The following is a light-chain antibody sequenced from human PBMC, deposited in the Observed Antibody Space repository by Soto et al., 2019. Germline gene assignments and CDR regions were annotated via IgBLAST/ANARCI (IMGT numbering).Light chain of an antibody. CDR2: DAS. J-gene: IGKJ1*01. Sequence: DIQLTQSPPTLSASVGDRVTITCRASQTISTWMAWYQQKPGKAPKLLVYDASTLQSGVASRFSGSGSGTEFTLIISGLQPDDSATYYCQRYTNTNNPWMFGQGTKVDIK. CDR3: QRYTNTNNPWM. CDR1: QTISTW. V-gene: IGKV1-5*01.